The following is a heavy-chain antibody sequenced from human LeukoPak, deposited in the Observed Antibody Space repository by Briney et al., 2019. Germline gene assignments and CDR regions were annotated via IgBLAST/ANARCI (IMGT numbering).Heavy chain of an antibody. Sequence: GGSLRLSCAASGFTLSNYWMHWVRQAPGKGLVWVSHINTDGTTTDYADSVKGRFTIPRDTAKNTLYLQMNSLRAEDTAVYYCARFGWVPPAHFDYWGQGALVTVSS. CDR2: INTDGTTT. J-gene: IGHJ4*02. CDR1: GFTLSNYW. V-gene: IGHV3-74*01. D-gene: IGHD3-10*01. CDR3: ARFGWVPPAHFDY.